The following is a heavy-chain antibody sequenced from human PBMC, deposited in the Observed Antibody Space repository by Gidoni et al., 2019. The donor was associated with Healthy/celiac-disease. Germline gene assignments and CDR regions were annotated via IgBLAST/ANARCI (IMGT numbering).Heavy chain of an antibody. V-gene: IGHV3-11*06. CDR1: GFTFSDYY. CDR2: ISSRSSYT. D-gene: IGHD2-15*01. J-gene: IGHJ2*01. Sequence: QVQLVESGGGLVKPGGSLRLSCAASGFTFSDYYMSWIRQAPGKGLEWVSYISSRSSYTNYADSVKGRFTISRDNAKNSLYLQMNSLRAEDTAVYYCARDRYCSGGSCYPRGYWYFDLWGRGTLVTVSS. CDR3: ARDRYCSGGSCYPRGYWYFDL.